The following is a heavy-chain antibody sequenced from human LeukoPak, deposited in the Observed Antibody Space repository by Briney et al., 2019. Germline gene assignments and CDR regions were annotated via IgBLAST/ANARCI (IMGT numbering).Heavy chain of an antibody. V-gene: IGHV3-53*01. Sequence: PGGSLRLSCAASGFTVSSNYMSGVRQAPGKGLEWVSVIYSGGSTYYSDSVTGRFTISRDNSKNTRYLQMNSLRAADTAVYYCAKMPLGGTDPWGQGTLVTASS. D-gene: IGHD3-16*01. J-gene: IGHJ5*02. CDR2: IYSGGST. CDR1: GFTVSSNY. CDR3: AKMPLGGTDP.